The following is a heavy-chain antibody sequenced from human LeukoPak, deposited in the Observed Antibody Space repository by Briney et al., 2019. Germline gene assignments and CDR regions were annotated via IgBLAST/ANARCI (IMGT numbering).Heavy chain of an antibody. CDR2: IRNSSTFI. Sequence: GGSLRLSCSASGFNFNKYSMNWVRQAPGKGLEWVSSIRNSSTFIYYAQSVKGRFTISRDNTKKSLYLRMDSLRVEDTAVYYCARGYTDYDYPFDSWGQGTLVTVSS. J-gene: IGHJ4*02. V-gene: IGHV3-21*04. CDR1: GFNFNKYS. D-gene: IGHD5-12*01. CDR3: ARGYTDYDYPFDS.